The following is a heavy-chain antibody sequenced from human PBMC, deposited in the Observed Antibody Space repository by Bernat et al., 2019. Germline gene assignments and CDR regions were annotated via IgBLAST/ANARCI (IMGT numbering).Heavy chain of an antibody. J-gene: IGHJ3*02. CDR3: ARVGDSGSYITAFDI. D-gene: IGHD3-10*01. V-gene: IGHV4-4*02. Sequence: QVQLQESGPGLVKPSGTLSLTCAVSGGSISSSNWWSWVRQPPGQGVGGIGEISHSGSTNYNPSLKSRVTILLDKSKNQLSLKLSSVTAADTAVYYCARVGDSGSYITAFDIWGQGTMVTVSS. CDR2: ISHSGST. CDR1: GGSISSSNW.